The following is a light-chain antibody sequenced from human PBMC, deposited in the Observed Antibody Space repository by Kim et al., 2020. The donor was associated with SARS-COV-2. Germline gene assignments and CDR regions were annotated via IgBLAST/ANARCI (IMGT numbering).Light chain of an antibody. V-gene: IGLV2-11*01. J-gene: IGLJ1*01. Sequence: PGQSVTLSCTGTSIDVGGYNYVSWYLQHPGKAPKLMIYDVSKRPSGIPDRFSGSKSGNTASLTVSGLQADDEADYYCCSYAGGSSVFGTGTKVTVL. CDR2: DVS. CDR1: SIDVGGYNY. CDR3: CSYAGGSSV.